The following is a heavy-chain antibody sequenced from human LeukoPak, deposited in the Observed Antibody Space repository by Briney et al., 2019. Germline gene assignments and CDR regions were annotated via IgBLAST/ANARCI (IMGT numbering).Heavy chain of an antibody. Sequence: GASVKVSCKASGYTFTTYAMNWVRQAPGQGLEWMGWINPNSGGTNYAQKFQGRVTMTRDTSISTAYMELSRLRSDDTAVYYCARGQTGLWWDTDDYWGQGTLVTVSS. CDR1: GYTFTTYA. D-gene: IGHD2-21*01. V-gene: IGHV1-2*02. J-gene: IGHJ4*02. CDR2: INPNSGGT. CDR3: ARGQTGLWWDTDDY.